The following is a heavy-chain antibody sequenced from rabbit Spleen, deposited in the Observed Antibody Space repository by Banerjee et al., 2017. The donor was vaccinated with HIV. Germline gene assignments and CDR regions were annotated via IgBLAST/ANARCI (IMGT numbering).Heavy chain of an antibody. CDR2: IRTGSSSAT. D-gene: IGHD8-1*01. CDR1: GLDFSGKYY. CDR3: ARDTGTSFSTYGMDL. J-gene: IGHJ3*01. V-gene: IGHV1S40*01. Sequence: QSLEESGGDLVKPGASLTLTCKASGLDFSGKYYMCWVRQAPGKGLEWIACIRTGSSSATYYASWAKGRFTISKTSSTTVTLKVTSLTAADTATHFCARDTGTSFSTYGMDLWGQGTLVTVS.